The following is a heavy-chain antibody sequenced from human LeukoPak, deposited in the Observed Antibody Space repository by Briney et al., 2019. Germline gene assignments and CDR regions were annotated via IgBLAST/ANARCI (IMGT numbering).Heavy chain of an antibody. J-gene: IGHJ3*02. CDR1: GYTFTSYA. Sequence: ASVKVSCKASGYTFTSYAMHWVRQAPGQRLEWMGWINAGSGNTKYSQKFQGRVTITRDTSASTAYMELSSLRSEDTAVYYCARVGRIAVAGSFGAFDIWGQGTMVTVSS. CDR2: INAGSGNT. D-gene: IGHD6-19*01. V-gene: IGHV1-3*01. CDR3: ARVGRIAVAGSFGAFDI.